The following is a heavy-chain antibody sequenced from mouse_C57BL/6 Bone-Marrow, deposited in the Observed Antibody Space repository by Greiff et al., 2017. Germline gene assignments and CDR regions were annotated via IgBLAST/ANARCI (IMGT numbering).Heavy chain of an antibody. J-gene: IGHJ4*01. D-gene: IGHD3-2*02. CDR2: IDPETGDT. V-gene: IGHV14-4*01. CDR3: TTRTAQATWGYAMDY. CDR1: GFNIKDDY. Sequence: VQLQQSGAELVRPGASVKLSCTASGFNIKDDYMHWVKQRPEQGLEWIGWIDPETGDTEYASKFQGKATITADTSSNTAYLQLSSLTSEDTAVYYCTTRTAQATWGYAMDYWGQGTSVTVSS.